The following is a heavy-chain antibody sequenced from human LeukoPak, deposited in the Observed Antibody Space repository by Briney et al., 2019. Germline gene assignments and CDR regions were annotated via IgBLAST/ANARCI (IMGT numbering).Heavy chain of an antibody. J-gene: IGHJ4*02. CDR1: GFTFSSYG. CDR3: AREKRDIVVVPAAGGDY. D-gene: IGHD2-2*01. CDR2: IWYDGSNK. Sequence: GGSLRLSCAASGFTFSSYGMHWVRQAPGKGLEWVAVIWYDGSNKYYADSVKGRFTISRDNSKNTLYLQMNSLRAEDTAVYYCAREKRDIVVVPAAGGDYWGQGTLVTVSS. V-gene: IGHV3-33*01.